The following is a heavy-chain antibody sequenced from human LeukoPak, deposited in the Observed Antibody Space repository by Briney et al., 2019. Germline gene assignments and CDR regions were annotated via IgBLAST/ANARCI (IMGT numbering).Heavy chain of an antibody. D-gene: IGHD1-26*01. CDR2: IKPDGSEK. CDR1: AFTFRTYW. CDR3: ARFSRVGATTDYFDY. Sequence: GGSLRLSCAASAFTFRTYWMSWVRQAPGKGLEWVAMIKPDGSEKYYVDSVKGLFTISRDNAKNSLYLQMNSLRAEDTAVYYCARFSRVGATTDYFDYWGQGTLVTVSS. V-gene: IGHV3-7*02. J-gene: IGHJ4*02.